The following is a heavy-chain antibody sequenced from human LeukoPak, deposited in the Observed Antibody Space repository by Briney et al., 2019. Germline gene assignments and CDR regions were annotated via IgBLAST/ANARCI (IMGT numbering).Heavy chain of an antibody. D-gene: IGHD6-19*01. CDR3: ASAAVAGTLDY. CDR2: IIPIFGTA. Sequence: ASVKVSCKASGGTFSSYAISWVQQAPGQGLEWMGGIIPIFGTANYAQKFQGRVTITADESTSTAYMELSSLRSEDTAVYYCASAAVAGTLDYWGQGTLVTVSS. CDR1: GGTFSSYA. J-gene: IGHJ4*02. V-gene: IGHV1-69*01.